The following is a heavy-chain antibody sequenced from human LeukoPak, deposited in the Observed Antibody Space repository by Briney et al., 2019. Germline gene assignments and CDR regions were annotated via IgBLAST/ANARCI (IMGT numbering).Heavy chain of an antibody. D-gene: IGHD2-2*01. V-gene: IGHV1-69*04. J-gene: IGHJ6*02. CDR1: GGTFSSYA. CDR2: IIPILGIA. CDR3: ASPIVVVPAAMPDNYYYGMDV. Sequence: SVKLSCKASGGTFSSYAISWVRQAPGQGLEWMGRIIPILGIANYAQKFQGRVTITADKSTSTAYMELSSLRSEDTAVYYCASPIVVVPAAMPDNYYYGMDVWGQGTTVTVSS.